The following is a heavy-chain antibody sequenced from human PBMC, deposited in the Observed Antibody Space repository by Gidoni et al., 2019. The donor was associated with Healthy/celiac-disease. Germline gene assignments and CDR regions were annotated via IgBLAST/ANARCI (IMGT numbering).Heavy chain of an antibody. CDR2: ISYDGSNK. CDR3: AREDIVVVTAMPAEYFQH. V-gene: IGHV3-30-3*01. D-gene: IGHD2-21*02. J-gene: IGHJ1*01. Sequence: QVQLVESGGGVVPPGRSLRLSCAASGFTFSSSAMHGVRQAPGKGLEWVAVISYDGSNKYYADSVKGRFTISRDNSKNTLYLQMNSLRAEDTAVYYCAREDIVVVTAMPAEYFQHWGQGTLVTVSS. CDR1: GFTFSSSA.